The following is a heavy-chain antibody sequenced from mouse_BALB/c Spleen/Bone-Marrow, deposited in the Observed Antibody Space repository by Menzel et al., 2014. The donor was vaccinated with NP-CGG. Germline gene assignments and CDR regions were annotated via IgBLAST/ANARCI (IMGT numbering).Heavy chain of an antibody. CDR2: IYPSDSYT. CDR3: TRQDYYGNSYWYFDV. CDR1: GYTFTSYW. Sequence: LQESGADLVRPGASVKLSCKASGYTFTSYWINWVKQRPGQGLEWIGNIYPSDSYTNYNQKFRDKATLTVDTSSSTAYMQLGSPTSEDSAVYYCTRQDYYGNSYWYFDVWGAGTTVTVSS. J-gene: IGHJ1*01. D-gene: IGHD1-1*01. V-gene: IGHV1-59*01.